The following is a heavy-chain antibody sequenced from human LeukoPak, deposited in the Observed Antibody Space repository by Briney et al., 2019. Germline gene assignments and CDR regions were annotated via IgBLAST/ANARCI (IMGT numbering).Heavy chain of an antibody. D-gene: IGHD3-9*01. J-gene: IGHJ6*03. CDR1: GGSISSSSYY. Sequence: PSETLSLTCTVSGGSISSSSYYWGWIRQPPGKGLEWIGSIYYSGSTYYNPSLKSRVTMSVDTSKNQFSLKLSSVTAADTAVYYCARDRLGPGYYYMDVWGKGTTVTVSS. V-gene: IGHV4-39*07. CDR2: IYYSGST. CDR3: ARDRLGPGYYYMDV.